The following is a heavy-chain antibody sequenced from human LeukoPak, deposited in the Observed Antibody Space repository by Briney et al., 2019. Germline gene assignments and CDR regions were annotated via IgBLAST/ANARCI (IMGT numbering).Heavy chain of an antibody. Sequence: KPSETLSLTCTVSGGSISSYYCRWIRQPPGKGLEWIGYIYYSGSTNYNPSLKSRATISLDTSKNQFPLKLSSVTAADTAVYYCAGHHPRNTVDFWGQGTLVTVSS. CDR3: AGHHPRNTVDF. V-gene: IGHV4-59*08. CDR2: IYYSGST. CDR1: GGSISSYY. D-gene: IGHD2/OR15-2a*01. J-gene: IGHJ4*02.